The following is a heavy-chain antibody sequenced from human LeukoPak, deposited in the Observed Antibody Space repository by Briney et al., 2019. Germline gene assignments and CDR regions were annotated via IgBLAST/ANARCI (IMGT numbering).Heavy chain of an antibody. D-gene: IGHD5-24*01. J-gene: IGHJ4*02. CDR1: GGSISSYY. V-gene: IGHV4-38-2*02. CDR3: ARGVEMATTPNFDY. Sequence: SSETLSLTCTVSGGSISSYYWSWIRQPPGKGLEWIGSIYHSGSTYYNPSLKSRVTISVDTSKNQFSQKLSSVTAADTAVYYCARGVEMATTPNFDYWGQGTLVTVSS. CDR2: IYHSGST.